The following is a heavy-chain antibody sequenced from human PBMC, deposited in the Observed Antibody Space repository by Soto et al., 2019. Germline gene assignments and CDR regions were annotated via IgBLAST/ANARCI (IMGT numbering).Heavy chain of an antibody. CDR1: GYTFTSYY. D-gene: IGHD3-22*01. CDR2: INPSGGST. CDR3: ARDVSMIVVVPTRTFDY. J-gene: IGHJ4*02. V-gene: IGHV1-46*01. Sequence: GXSVKVSYKASGYTFTSYYMHLLRHTPGQGLEWMGMINPSGGSTSSAQKFQGRVTMTRDTSTSTVYMELSSLRSEDKAVYYCARDVSMIVVVPTRTFDYWGQGTLVTVSS.